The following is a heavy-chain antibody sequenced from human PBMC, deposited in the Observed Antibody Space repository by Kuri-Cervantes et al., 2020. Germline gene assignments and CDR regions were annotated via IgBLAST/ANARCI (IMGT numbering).Heavy chain of an antibody. V-gene: IGHV3-30-3*01. CDR3: ATSSRAEYYFDY. Sequence: GESLKISCAASGFTFSSYAMNWVRQAPGKGLEWVAVISYDGSNKYYTDSVKGRFTISRDNSKNTLYLQMNSLRAEDTAVYYCATSSRAEYYFDYWGQGTLFTVSS. CDR1: GFTFSSYA. CDR2: ISYDGSNK. J-gene: IGHJ4*02.